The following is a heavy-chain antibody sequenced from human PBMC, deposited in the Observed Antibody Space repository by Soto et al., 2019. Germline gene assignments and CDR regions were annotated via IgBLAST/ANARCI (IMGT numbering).Heavy chain of an antibody. Sequence: EVQLVQFGGGLVQPGGSLRLSCAASGFTFSNYWMQWVRQGPGKGLVWVSNINPDGTTTSYTDYVKGRFTVSRDNARNTLYLQMNNLKVDDTAVYCCARELWGSGDQWGQGTLVTVSS. CDR1: GFTFSNYW. D-gene: IGHD2-21*01. V-gene: IGHV3-74*01. CDR3: ARELWGSGDQ. CDR2: INPDGTTT. J-gene: IGHJ4*02.